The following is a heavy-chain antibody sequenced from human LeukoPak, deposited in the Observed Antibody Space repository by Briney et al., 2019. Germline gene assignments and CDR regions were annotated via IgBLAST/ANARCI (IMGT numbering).Heavy chain of an antibody. V-gene: IGHV4-34*01. J-gene: IGHJ4*02. CDR3: AVDLAARFDY. CDR2: INHSGST. D-gene: IGHD6-6*01. Sequence: SETLSLTCAVYGGSFSGYYWSWIRQPPGKGLEWIGEINHSGSTNYNPSLKSRVTISVDTSKNQFSLKLSSVTAADTAVYYCAVDLAARFDYWGQGTLVTVSS. CDR1: GGSFSGYY.